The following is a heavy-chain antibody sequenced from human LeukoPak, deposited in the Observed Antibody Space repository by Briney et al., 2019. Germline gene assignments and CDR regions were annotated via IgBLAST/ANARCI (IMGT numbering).Heavy chain of an antibody. J-gene: IGHJ3*02. CDR3: ARDGLYSSGWSDAFDI. V-gene: IGHV4-38-2*02. D-gene: IGHD6-19*01. CDR1: GYSISSGYY. CDR2: IYHSGST. Sequence: SETLSLTCAVSGYSISSGYYWGWIRQPPGKGLEWIGSIYHSGSTYYNPSLKSRVTISVDTSKNQFSLKLSSVTAADTAVYYCARDGLYSSGWSDAFDIWGQGTMVTVSS.